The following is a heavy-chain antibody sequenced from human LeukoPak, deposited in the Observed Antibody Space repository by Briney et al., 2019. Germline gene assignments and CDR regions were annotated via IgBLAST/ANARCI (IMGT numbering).Heavy chain of an antibody. CDR1: GGSISTYY. CDR3: ARGDYGDYSFYWYFDL. CDR2: VYYSGST. D-gene: IGHD4-17*01. Sequence: SETLSLTCTVSGGSISTYYWSWIRQPPGKGLEWIGYVYYSGSTNYNPSLKSRVTISVDTSKNHFSLKLSSVTAADTAVYYCARGDYGDYSFYWYFDLWGRGTLVTVSS. V-gene: IGHV4-59*01. J-gene: IGHJ2*01.